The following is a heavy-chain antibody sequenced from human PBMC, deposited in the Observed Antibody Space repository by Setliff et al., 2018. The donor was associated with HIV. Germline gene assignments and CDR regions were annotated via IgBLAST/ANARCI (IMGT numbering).Heavy chain of an antibody. D-gene: IGHD1-26*01. CDR3: ARELVTGSYFLQ. J-gene: IGHJ1*01. V-gene: IGHV4-61*02. CDR1: GGSIFSGSYY. Sequence: SETLSLTCTVSGGSIFSGSYYWSWIRQPAGKGLEWIGRTYTSGSTNYNPSLKSRVTISVDTSKTQFSLKLSSVTAADTAVYYCARELVTGSYFLQWGQGTLVTVSS. CDR2: TYTSGST.